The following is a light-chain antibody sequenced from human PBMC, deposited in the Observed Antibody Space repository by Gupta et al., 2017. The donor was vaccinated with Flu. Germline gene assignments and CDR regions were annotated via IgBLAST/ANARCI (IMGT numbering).Light chain of an antibody. CDR3: RQALQTPRLT. J-gene: IGKJ4*01. Sequence: THGEPASISCRSSQSLLHSNGYNYLDWYLQKPGQSPQLLIYLGSNRASGVPDRFSGSGSGTDFTLKISRGEAEDVGVYYCRQALQTPRLTFGGGTKVEIK. CDR1: QSLLHSNGYNY. CDR2: LGS. V-gene: IGKV2-28*01.